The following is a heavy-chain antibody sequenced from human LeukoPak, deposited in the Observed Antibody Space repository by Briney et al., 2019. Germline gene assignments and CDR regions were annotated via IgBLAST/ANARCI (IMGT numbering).Heavy chain of an antibody. D-gene: IGHD1-26*01. Sequence: GGSLRLFCGASGFSFSSYNMNWVRQTPAKGLEWVSSITSSSTYTFYADSVKGRFTISRDNARNSLYLQMNSLRAEDTAVYYCARDPYSGTYGDTYYYYMDVWGKGTTVTISS. CDR1: GFSFSSYN. CDR3: ARDPYSGTYGDTYYYYMDV. V-gene: IGHV3-21*01. CDR2: ITSSSTYT. J-gene: IGHJ6*03.